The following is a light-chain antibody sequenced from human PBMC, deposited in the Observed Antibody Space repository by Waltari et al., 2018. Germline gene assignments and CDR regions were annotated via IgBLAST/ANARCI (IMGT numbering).Light chain of an antibody. J-gene: IGLJ3*02. V-gene: IGLV2-14*01. CDR3: TSYTSTSTLGV. CDR1: SSDVGGYKY. Sequence: QSALTQPASVSGSPGPSITIPCTGTSSDVGGYKYVPWYQQHPGKAPIVMIDEVSNRPSGVSNRFSGSKSGNTASLTISGLQAEDEADYYCTSYTSTSTLGVFGGGTKLTVL. CDR2: EVS.